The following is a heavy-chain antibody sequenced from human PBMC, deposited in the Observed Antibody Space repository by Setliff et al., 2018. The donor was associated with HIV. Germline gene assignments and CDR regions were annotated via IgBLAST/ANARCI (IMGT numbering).Heavy chain of an antibody. CDR2: IIPLLGTA. J-gene: IGHJ3*01. CDR3: ARDLLGPARFHPNPFDV. Sequence: WASVKVSCKISGYIFSRYGVTWVRQAPGQGLEWMGTIIPLLGTANYAQKFQGRLTITADEPRRIAYMQLSSLSPEDTAIFYCARDLLGPARFHPNPFDVWGQGTLITVSS. V-gene: IGHV1-69*11. D-gene: IGHD3-10*02. CDR1: GYIFSRYG.